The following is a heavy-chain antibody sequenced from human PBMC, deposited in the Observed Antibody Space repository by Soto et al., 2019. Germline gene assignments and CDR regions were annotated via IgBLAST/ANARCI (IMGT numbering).Heavy chain of an antibody. Sequence: QVQLQESGPGLVKPSQTLSLTCTVSGGSISSGGYYWSWIRQHPGKGLEWIGYIYYSGSTYYNPSLKSRVTISVDTSKNQFSLKLSSVTAADTAVYYCARGDAPGSSWYHLAFDIWGQGTMVTVSS. CDR2: IYYSGST. CDR3: ARGDAPGSSWYHLAFDI. D-gene: IGHD6-13*01. CDR1: GGSISSGGYY. V-gene: IGHV4-31*03. J-gene: IGHJ3*02.